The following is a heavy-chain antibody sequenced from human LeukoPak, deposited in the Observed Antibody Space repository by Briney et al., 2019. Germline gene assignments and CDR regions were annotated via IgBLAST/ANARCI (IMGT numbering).Heavy chain of an antibody. CDR3: ARTVYYDRDDAYYRNFDS. V-gene: IGHV3-74*03. D-gene: IGHD3-22*01. CDR1: GFAFSKYW. CDR2: IKREGSST. Sequence: GRSLRLSCAASGFAFSKYWMHWVRQAPGKGLVWVSRIKREGSSTAYAASVKGRFTISRDNAKNALYLQMNSLRAEDTAVYYCARTVYYDRDDAYYRNFDSWGQGTLVTVSS. J-gene: IGHJ4*02.